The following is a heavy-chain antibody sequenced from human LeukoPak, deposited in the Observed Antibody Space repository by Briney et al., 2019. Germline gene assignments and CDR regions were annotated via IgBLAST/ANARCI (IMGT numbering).Heavy chain of an antibody. CDR1: GFTFSSYG. J-gene: IGHJ5*02. CDR3: ARAKLRGSWFDP. Sequence: GGSLRLSCAASGFTFSSYGMHWVRQAPGKGLEWVAVIWYDGSNKYYADSVKGRFTISRDNSKNTLYLQMNSLRAEDTAVYYCARAKLRGSWFDPWGQGTLVTVSS. V-gene: IGHV3-33*01. CDR2: IWYDGSNK. D-gene: IGHD4-17*01.